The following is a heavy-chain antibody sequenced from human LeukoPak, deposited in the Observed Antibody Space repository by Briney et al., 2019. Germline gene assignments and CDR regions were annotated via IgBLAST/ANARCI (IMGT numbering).Heavy chain of an antibody. CDR1: GYTLSNHA. V-gene: IGHV1-46*01. Sequence: ASVKVSCKGSGYTLSNHAFSWVRQAPGQGLEWMGIINPSGGSTSYAQKFQGRVTMTRDTSTSTVYMELSSLGSEDTAVYYCASTSFLGLEVITDAFDIWGQGTMVTVSS. CDR3: ASTSFLGLEVITDAFDI. CDR2: INPSGGST. J-gene: IGHJ3*02. D-gene: IGHD3-22*01.